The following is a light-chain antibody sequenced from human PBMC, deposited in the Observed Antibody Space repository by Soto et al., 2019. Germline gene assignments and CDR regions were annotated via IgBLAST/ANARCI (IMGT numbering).Light chain of an antibody. Sequence: QSALTQPPSASGSPGQSVTISCTGTSSDVGGYNLVSWYQQHPGKAPKLMIYEVSKRPSGVPDRFSGSKSGNTASLTVSGLQAEVEADYYCSSYAGSNNYVVFGGGTKLTVL. V-gene: IGLV2-8*01. CDR2: EVS. J-gene: IGLJ2*01. CDR3: SSYAGSNNYVV. CDR1: SSDVGGYNL.